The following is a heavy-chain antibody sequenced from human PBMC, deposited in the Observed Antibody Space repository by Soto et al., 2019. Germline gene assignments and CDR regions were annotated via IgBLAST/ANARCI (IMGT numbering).Heavy chain of an antibody. Sequence: GGSLRLSCAASGFTFSDYAVTWVRQAPGKGLEWVSSIRGGGSSTYYADSVKGRFAISRDNSKNTLSLQMNSLRAEDTAVYYCAKVRRGDYDAFDIWGQGTMVTVSS. D-gene: IGHD4-17*01. CDR3: AKVRRGDYDAFDI. J-gene: IGHJ3*02. CDR1: GFTFSDYA. V-gene: IGHV3-23*01. CDR2: IRGGGSST.